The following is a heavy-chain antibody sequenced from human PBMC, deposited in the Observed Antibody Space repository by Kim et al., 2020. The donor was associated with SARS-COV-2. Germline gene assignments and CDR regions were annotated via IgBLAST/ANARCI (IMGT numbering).Heavy chain of an antibody. J-gene: IGHJ5*02. Sequence: SVKVSCKASGGTFSSYAISWVRQAPGQGLEWMGGIIPIFGTANYAQKFQGRVTITADESTSTAYMELSSLRSEDTAVYYCAREYSRFEGWFDPWGQGTLVTVSS. CDR2: IIPIFGTA. CDR3: AREYSRFEGWFDP. CDR1: GGTFSSYA. V-gene: IGHV1-69*13. D-gene: IGHD6-13*01.